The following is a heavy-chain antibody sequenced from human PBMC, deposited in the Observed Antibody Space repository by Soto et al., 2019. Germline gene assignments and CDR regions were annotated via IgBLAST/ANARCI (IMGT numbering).Heavy chain of an antibody. CDR3: ARADWYRWFDP. Sequence: SETLSLTCTVSGVSISSGGHYWSWIRQHPGKGLEWIGEIYHSGSTNYNPSLKSRVTISVDKSKNQFSLKLSSVTAADTAVYYCARADWYRWFDPWGQGTLVTVSS. J-gene: IGHJ5*02. V-gene: IGHV4-39*07. CDR1: GVSISSGGHY. D-gene: IGHD3-9*01. CDR2: IYHSGST.